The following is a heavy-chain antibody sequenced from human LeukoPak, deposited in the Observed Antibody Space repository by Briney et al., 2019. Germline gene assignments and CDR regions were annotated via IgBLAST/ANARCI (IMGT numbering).Heavy chain of an antibody. CDR1: GGSISSYY. J-gene: IGHJ3*02. Sequence: PSETLSLTCTVSGGSISSYYWSWIRQPAGKGLEWIGRIYTSGSTNYNPSLKSRVTMSVDTSKNQFSLKLSSVTAADTAAYYCARDTITMVQGVWAFDIWGQGTMVTVPS. V-gene: IGHV4-4*07. CDR3: ARDTITMVQGVWAFDI. D-gene: IGHD3-10*01. CDR2: IYTSGST.